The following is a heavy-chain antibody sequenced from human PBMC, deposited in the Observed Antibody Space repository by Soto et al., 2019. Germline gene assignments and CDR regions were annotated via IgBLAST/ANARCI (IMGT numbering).Heavy chain of an antibody. V-gene: IGHV1-18*04. J-gene: IGHJ4*02. CDR2: ISAYNGNT. CDR1: GYTFTSYG. Sequence: ASVKVSCKASGYTFTSYGISWVRQAPGQGLEWMGWISAYNGNTNYAQKLQGRVTMTTDTSTSTAYMELRSLRSDDTAVYYCARGPRIVVVPAAIDYWGQGTLVTVSS. D-gene: IGHD2-2*01. CDR3: ARGPRIVVVPAAIDY.